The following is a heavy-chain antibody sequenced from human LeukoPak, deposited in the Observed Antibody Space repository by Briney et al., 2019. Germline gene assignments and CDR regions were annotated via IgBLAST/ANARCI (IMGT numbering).Heavy chain of an antibody. Sequence: APVKVSCKASGGTFSSYAISWVRQAPGQGLEWMGRIIPILGIANYAQKFQGRVTITADKSTSTAYMELSSLRSEDTAVYYCARYSSVAGFYYGMDVWGQGTTVTVSS. CDR2: IIPILGIA. V-gene: IGHV1-69*04. CDR1: GGTFSSYA. CDR3: ARYSSVAGFYYGMDV. D-gene: IGHD6-19*01. J-gene: IGHJ6*02.